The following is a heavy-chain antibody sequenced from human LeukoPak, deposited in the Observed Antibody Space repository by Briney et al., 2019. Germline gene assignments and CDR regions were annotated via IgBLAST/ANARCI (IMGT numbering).Heavy chain of an antibody. D-gene: IGHD6-13*01. CDR2: ISWNSGSI. Sequence: PGGSLRLSCAASGFTFDDYAMHWVRQAPGKGLEWVSGISWNSGSIGYADSVKGRFTISRDNAKNSLYLQMNGLRAEDTALYYCAKSRGAAARAFDIWGQGTMVTVSS. CDR3: AKSRGAAARAFDI. J-gene: IGHJ3*02. V-gene: IGHV3-9*01. CDR1: GFTFDDYA.